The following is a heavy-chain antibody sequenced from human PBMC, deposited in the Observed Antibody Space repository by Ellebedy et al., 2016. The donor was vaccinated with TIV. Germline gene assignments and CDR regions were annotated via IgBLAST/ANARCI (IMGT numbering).Heavy chain of an antibody. CDR2: INQDGGEK. V-gene: IGHV3-7*01. J-gene: IGHJ3*02. D-gene: IGHD2-15*01. Sequence: GESLKISCAASGFTFSSYWMSWVRQGPGKGLEWVANINQDGGEKNYVDSVRGRFTISRDNAKNSLYLQMNSLRAEDTAVYYCARLAGATCQCAFDIWGQGTMVTVSS. CDR3: ARLAGATCQCAFDI. CDR1: GFTFSSYW.